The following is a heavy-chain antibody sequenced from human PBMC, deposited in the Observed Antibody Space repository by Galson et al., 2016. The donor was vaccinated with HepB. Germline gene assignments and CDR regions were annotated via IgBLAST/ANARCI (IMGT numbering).Heavy chain of an antibody. CDR2: IKSRTDGETA. CDR1: GFTFRNAW. V-gene: IGHV3-15*07. D-gene: IGHD3-16*02. CDR3: TTDFSRPWGVVAKVYNWFDP. J-gene: IGHJ5*02. Sequence: SLRLSCAVSGFTFRNAWMNWVRQAPGKGLEWVGRIKSRTDGETADYAAPVKGRFTISRDDSTNTLYLQMNSLKTDDTAVYYCTTDFSRPWGVVAKVYNWFDPWGQGTLVTVSS.